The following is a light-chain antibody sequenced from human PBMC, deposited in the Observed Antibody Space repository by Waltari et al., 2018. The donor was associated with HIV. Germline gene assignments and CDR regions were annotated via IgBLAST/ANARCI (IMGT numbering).Light chain of an antibody. V-gene: IGKV1-27*01. J-gene: IGKJ3*01. Sequence: DIQLTQSPSSLSASVGDSVTITCRVSQDIRSYLNWYRETPGKGPKLLIYSASNLQSGVPSRFSGSGSGTDFTLTISSLQPEDVATYYGQRTYSAPRTVGPGTKVDIK. CDR2: SAS. CDR1: QDIRSY. CDR3: QRTYSAPRT.